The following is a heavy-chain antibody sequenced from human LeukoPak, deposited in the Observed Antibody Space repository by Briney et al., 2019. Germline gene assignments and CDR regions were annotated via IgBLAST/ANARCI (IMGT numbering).Heavy chain of an antibody. CDR2: INTNTGNR. CDR3: ARDHGIDAFDI. CDR1: GYTCTSYA. J-gene: IGHJ3*02. Sequence: GASVKVSYKASGYTCTSYAMNWVRQAPGQGLEWMGWINTNTGNRTYAQGFTGRFVFSLDTSVSTAYLQISSLKAEDTAVYYCARDHGIDAFDIWGQGTMVTVSS. V-gene: IGHV7-4-1*02.